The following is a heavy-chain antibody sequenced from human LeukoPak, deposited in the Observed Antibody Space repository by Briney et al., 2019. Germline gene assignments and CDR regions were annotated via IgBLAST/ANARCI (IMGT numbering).Heavy chain of an antibody. CDR3: ARDSSGSYNWFDP. Sequence: GRSLRLSCAASGFSFSSYAMHWVRQAPGKGLEWVAVISSDGSNEYYPDSVKGRFTISRDNSKNTLYLQMNSLRAEDTAVYYCARDSSGSYNWFDPWGQGTLVTVSS. J-gene: IGHJ5*02. D-gene: IGHD6-19*01. V-gene: IGHV3-30*04. CDR2: ISSDGSNE. CDR1: GFSFSSYA.